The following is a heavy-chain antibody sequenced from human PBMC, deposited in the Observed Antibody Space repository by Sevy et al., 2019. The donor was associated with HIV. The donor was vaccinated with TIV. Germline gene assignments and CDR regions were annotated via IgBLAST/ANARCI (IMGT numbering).Heavy chain of an antibody. CDR3: ASTRFALEQAERDGYFDY. CDR1: GFTFSDYY. CDR2: IVGSGNTI. J-gene: IGHJ4*02. D-gene: IGHD3-10*01. V-gene: IGHV3-11*01. Sequence: GGSLRLSCAASGFTFSDYYMSWIRQAPGKGLEWVSYIVGSGNTIYYADSVKGRFTISRDNAKNSLYLQMNSLRAEDTAVYYCASTRFALEQAERDGYFDYWGQGTLVTVSS.